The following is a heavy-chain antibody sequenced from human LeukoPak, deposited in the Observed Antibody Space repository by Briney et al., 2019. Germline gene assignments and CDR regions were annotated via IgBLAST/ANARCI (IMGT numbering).Heavy chain of an antibody. D-gene: IGHD6-19*01. Sequence: SVKVSCKASGGAFSSFAINWVRQTPGQGLEWMGGIIPIFVTPSYAQKFQGRITITADESTSTAYMELSSLRSEDTAVYYCAKEGYTSGWYRYWGQGTLVTVSS. CDR2: IIPIFVTP. J-gene: IGHJ4*02. CDR1: GGAFSSFA. V-gene: IGHV1-69*01. CDR3: AKEGYTSGWYRY.